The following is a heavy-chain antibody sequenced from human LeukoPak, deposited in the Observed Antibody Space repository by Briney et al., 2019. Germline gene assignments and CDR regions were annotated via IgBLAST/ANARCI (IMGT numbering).Heavy chain of an antibody. CDR3: ARVWDYYDSSGYFTYLDYYYYMDV. Sequence: SETLSLTCTVSGGSISSYYWSWIRQPPGKGLEWIGYIYYSGSTDYNPSLKSRVTISVDTSKNQFSLKLSSVTAADTAVYYCARVWDYYDSSGYFTYLDYYYYMDVWGKGTTVTVSS. D-gene: IGHD3-22*01. CDR2: IYYSGST. J-gene: IGHJ6*03. V-gene: IGHV4-59*01. CDR1: GGSISSYY.